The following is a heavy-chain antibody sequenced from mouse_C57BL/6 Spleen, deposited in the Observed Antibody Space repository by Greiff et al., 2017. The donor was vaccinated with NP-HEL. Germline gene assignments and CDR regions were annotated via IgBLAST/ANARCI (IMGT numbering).Heavy chain of an antibody. CDR1: GYTFTDYE. CDR2: IDPETGGT. V-gene: IGHV1-15*01. J-gene: IGHJ1*03. D-gene: IGHD1-1*01. Sequence: QVQLKESGAELVRPGASVTLSCKASGYTFTDYEMHWVKQTPVHGLEWIGAIDPETGGTDYNQKFKGKAILTADKSSSTAYMELRSLTSEDSAVYYCSSYYGSSSRYFDVWGTGTTVTVSS. CDR3: SSYYGSSSRYFDV.